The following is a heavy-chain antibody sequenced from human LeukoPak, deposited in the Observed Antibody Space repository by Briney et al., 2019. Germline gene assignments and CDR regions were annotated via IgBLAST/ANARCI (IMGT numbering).Heavy chain of an antibody. J-gene: IGHJ4*02. V-gene: IGHV3-30*04. CDR3: ARDFGYSSGWYDY. CDR2: ISYDGSDK. D-gene: IGHD6-19*01. CDR1: GFTFSSYA. Sequence: GGSLRLSCAASGFTFSSYAMHWVRQAPGKGLEWVAVISYDGSDKYYADSVKGRFTISGDNSKNTLYLQMNSLRAEDTAVHYCARDFGYSSGWYDYWGQGTLVTVSS.